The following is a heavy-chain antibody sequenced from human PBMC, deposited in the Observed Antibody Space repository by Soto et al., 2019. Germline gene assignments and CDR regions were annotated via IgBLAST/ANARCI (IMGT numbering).Heavy chain of an antibody. Sequence: QVQLQESGPGLVKPSETLTLTCTVSGGSISSYYWSWIRQPPGKGLEWIGYIYYSGSTNYNPSLESRVTMSVDTSKNQFSLELSSVTAVDTSVYYCVRVRWQQSLDAFEFWGQGTMVTVSS. V-gene: IGHV4-59*01. J-gene: IGHJ3*01. CDR3: VRVRWQQSLDAFEF. CDR2: IYYSGST. CDR1: GGSISSYY.